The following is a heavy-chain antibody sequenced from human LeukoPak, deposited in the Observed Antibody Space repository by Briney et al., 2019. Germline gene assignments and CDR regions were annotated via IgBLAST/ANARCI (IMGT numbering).Heavy chain of an antibody. D-gene: IGHD1-14*01. CDR1: GFTLSSYW. V-gene: IGHV3-48*04. J-gene: IGHJ4*02. CDR2: IGTGGNNR. Sequence: GGSLRLSCAASGFTLSSYWMHWVRQAPGKGREWGSCIGTGGNNRYYADSVKGRFTISRDNARNSLYLQMNSLRAEDTAVYYCARDGPGDSFDYWGQGTVVTVSS. CDR3: ARDGPGDSFDY.